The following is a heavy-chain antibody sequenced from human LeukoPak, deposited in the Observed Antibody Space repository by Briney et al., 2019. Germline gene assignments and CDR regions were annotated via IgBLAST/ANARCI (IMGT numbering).Heavy chain of an antibody. CDR2: IYTSGST. CDR1: GDSISSYY. Sequence: SETLSLTCTVSGDSISSYYWSRIRQPAGKGLEWIGRIYTSGSTNYNPSLKSRVTMSVDTSKNQFSLKLSSVTAADTAVYYCARDPWSLNDFWGGYYYMDVWGKGTTVTVSS. D-gene: IGHD3-3*01. CDR3: ARDPWSLNDFWGGYYYMDV. J-gene: IGHJ6*03. V-gene: IGHV4-4*07.